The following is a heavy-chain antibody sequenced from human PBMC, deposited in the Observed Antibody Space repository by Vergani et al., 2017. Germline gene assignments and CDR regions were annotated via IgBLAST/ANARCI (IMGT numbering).Heavy chain of an antibody. J-gene: IGHJ4*02. CDR3: ARDGRIDAEGTELDY. CDR2: IKSDGRT. Sequence: VELLESGGGLAQPGGSLRVSCSASGFRVTTYYMSWVRQAPGKGLEWVSVIKSDGRTSYAESVRGRFTISRDTAKNMMYLQLNSLRDEDTAVYYCARDGRIDAEGTELDYWGQGTLVTVSS. V-gene: IGHV3-66*01. D-gene: IGHD1-14*01. CDR1: GFRVTTYY.